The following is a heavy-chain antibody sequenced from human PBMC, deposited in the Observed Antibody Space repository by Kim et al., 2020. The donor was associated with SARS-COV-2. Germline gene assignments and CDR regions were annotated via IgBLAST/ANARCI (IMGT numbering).Heavy chain of an antibody. CDR2: ISSSSSYT. Sequence: GGSLRLSCAASGFTFSDYYMSWIRQAPGKGLEWVSYISSSSSYTNYADSVKGRFTISRDNAKNSLYLQMNSLRAEDTAVYYCARAHQMGGYDWGNFDYWGQGTLVTVSS. D-gene: IGHD5-12*01. CDR1: GFTFSDYY. V-gene: IGHV3-11*05. J-gene: IGHJ4*02. CDR3: ARAHQMGGYDWGNFDY.